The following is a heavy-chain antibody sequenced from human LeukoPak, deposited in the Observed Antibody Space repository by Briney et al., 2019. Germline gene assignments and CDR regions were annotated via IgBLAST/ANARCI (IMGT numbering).Heavy chain of an antibody. J-gene: IGHJ4*02. CDR3: AREREYGSGSYYDY. CDR2: ISSSGSTI. Sequence: GGSLRLSCAASGFTFSSYEMNWVRQAPGKGLEWVSYISSSGSTIYYADSVKGRFTISRDNAKNSLYLQMNSLRAEDTAVYYCAREREYGSGSYYDYWGQGTLVTVSS. D-gene: IGHD3-10*01. CDR1: GFTFSSYE. V-gene: IGHV3-48*03.